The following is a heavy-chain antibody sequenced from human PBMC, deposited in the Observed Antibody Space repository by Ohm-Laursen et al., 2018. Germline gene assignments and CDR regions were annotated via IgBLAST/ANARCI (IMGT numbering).Heavy chain of an antibody. CDR2: ISSSGSTI. V-gene: IGHV3-11*01. D-gene: IGHD2-2*01. Sequence: SLRLSCAASGFTFSDYYMSWIRQAPGKGLEWVSYISSSGSTIYYADSVKGRFAISRDNSQYTLYLQMNSLTVDDTAIYYCAKGYCTVTSCYRFDYWGQGTLVTVSS. J-gene: IGHJ4*02. CDR3: AKGYCTVTSCYRFDY. CDR1: GFTFSDYY.